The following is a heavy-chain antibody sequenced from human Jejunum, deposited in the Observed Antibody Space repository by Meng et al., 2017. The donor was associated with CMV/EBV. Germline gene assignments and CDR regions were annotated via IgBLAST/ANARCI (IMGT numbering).Heavy chain of an antibody. CDR2: ISRDSNTI. D-gene: IGHD2-15*01. V-gene: IGHV3-11*04. Sequence: SRYPFMGYYMSWIRHGPGKGLEWVSYISRDSNTIYYADSVQGRFTISRDNAKSSLFLQMHSLRAEDTAVYYCARARRDFVATWDSWGQGTLVTVSS. J-gene: IGHJ4*02. CDR1: RYPFMGYY. CDR3: ARARRDFVATWDS.